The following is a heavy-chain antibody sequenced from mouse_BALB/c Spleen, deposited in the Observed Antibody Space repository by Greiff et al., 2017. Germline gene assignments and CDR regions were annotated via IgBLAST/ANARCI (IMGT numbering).Heavy chain of an antibody. CDR2: IDPANGNT. J-gene: IGHJ3*01. V-gene: IGHV14-3*02. D-gene: IGHD2-4*01. CDR3: ARSENYDYAAY. CDR1: GFHIKDTY. Sequence: EVQLQESGAELVKPGASVKLSCTASGFHIKDTYMHWVKQRPEQGLEWIGRIDPANGNTKYDPKFQGKATITADTSSNTAYLQLSSLTSEDTAVYYCARSENYDYAAYWGQGTLVTVSA.